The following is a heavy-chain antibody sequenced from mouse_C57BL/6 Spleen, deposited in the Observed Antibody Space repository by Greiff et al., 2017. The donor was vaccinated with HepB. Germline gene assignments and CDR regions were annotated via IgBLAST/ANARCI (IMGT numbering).Heavy chain of an antibody. D-gene: IGHD1-1*01. Sequence: EVQLVESGPGLVKPSQSLSLTCSVTGYSITSGYYWNWIRQFPGNKLEWMGYISYDGSNNYNPSLKNRISITRDTSKNQFFLKLNSVTTEDTATYYCARERVLRYWYFDVWGTGTTVTVSS. CDR2: ISYDGSN. CDR1: GYSITSGYY. CDR3: ARERVLRYWYFDV. V-gene: IGHV3-6*01. J-gene: IGHJ1*03.